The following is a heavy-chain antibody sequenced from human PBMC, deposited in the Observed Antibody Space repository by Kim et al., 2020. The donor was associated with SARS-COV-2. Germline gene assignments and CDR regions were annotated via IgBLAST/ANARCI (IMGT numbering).Heavy chain of an antibody. CDR2: ISSSGSTI. D-gene: IGHD3-22*01. CDR1: GFTFSSYE. CDR3: ARGGRTMIVVVIAPYYYYYMDV. Sequence: GGSLRLSCAASGFTFSSYEMNWVRQAPGKGLEWVSYISSSGSTIYYADSVKGRFTISRDNAKNSLYLQMNSLRAEDTAVYYCARGGRTMIVVVIAPYYYYYMDVWGQGTTVTVSS. J-gene: IGHJ6*03. V-gene: IGHV3-48*03.